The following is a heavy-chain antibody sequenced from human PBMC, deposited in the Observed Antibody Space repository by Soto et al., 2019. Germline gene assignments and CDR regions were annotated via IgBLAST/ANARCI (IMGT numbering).Heavy chain of an antibody. V-gene: IGHV3-72*01. CDR2: TRNKANSYTT. Sequence: GGSLRLSCAASGFTFSDHYMDWVHQAPGKGLEWVGRTRNKANSYTTEYAASVKGRFTISRDDSKNSLYLQMNSLKTEDTAVYYCARERRDGYNYFPFDPWGQGTLVTVSS. D-gene: IGHD5-12*01. CDR3: ARERRDGYNYFPFDP. CDR1: GFTFSDHY. J-gene: IGHJ5*02.